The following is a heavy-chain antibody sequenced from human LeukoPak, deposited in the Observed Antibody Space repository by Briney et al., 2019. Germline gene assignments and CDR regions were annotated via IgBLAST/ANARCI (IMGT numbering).Heavy chain of an antibody. Sequence: PGGSLRLSCAASGFTFSRYAMHWVRQAPGKGLEYVSAISSNGGSTYYANSVKGRFTISRDNSKNTLYLQMGSLRAEDMAVYYCARVGYTSYYYYGMDVWGQGTTVTVSS. CDR2: ISSNGGST. D-gene: IGHD6-13*01. J-gene: IGHJ6*02. CDR3: ARVGYTSYYYYGMDV. V-gene: IGHV3-64*01. CDR1: GFTFSRYA.